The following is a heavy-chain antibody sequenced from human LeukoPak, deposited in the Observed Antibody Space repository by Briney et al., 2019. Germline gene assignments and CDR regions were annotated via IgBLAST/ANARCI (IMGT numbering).Heavy chain of an antibody. V-gene: IGHV3-30*02. D-gene: IGHD2-2*01. Sequence: GGSLRLSCAASGFTFSSYGMHWVRQAPGKGLEWVAFIRYDGSNKYYADSVKGRFTISRDNSKNTLYLQMNSLRAEDTAVYYCAKGKASPGIVVVPAAIRDHGFDPWGQGTLVTVSS. CDR2: IRYDGSNK. J-gene: IGHJ5*02. CDR3: AKGKASPGIVVVPAAIRDHGFDP. CDR1: GFTFSSYG.